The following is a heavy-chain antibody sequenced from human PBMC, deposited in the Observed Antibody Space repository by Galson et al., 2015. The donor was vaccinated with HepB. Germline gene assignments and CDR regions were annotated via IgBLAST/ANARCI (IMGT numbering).Heavy chain of an antibody. D-gene: IGHD3-9*01. CDR3: AKDQGLLRYFDWLFDY. CDR1: GFTFSSYW. V-gene: IGHV3-23*01. Sequence: SLRLFCAASGFTFSSYWMSWVRQAPGKGLEWVSAISGSGGSTYYADSVKGRFTISRDNSKNTLYLQMNSLRAEDTAVYYCAKDQGLLRYFDWLFDYWGQGTLVTVSS. J-gene: IGHJ4*02. CDR2: ISGSGGST.